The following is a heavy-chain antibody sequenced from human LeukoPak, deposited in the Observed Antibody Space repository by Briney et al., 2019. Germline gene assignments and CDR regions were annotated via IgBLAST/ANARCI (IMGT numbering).Heavy chain of an antibody. CDR3: AGIAAADNYFDY. CDR2: IWYDGSNK. CDR1: GFTFSSYG. D-gene: IGHD6-13*01. V-gene: IGHV3-33*08. J-gene: IGHJ4*02. Sequence: PGGSLRLSCAASGFTFSSYGMHWVRQAPGKGLEWVAVIWYDGSNKYYADSVKGRFTISRDNSKNTLYLQMNSLRAEDTAVYYCAGIAAADNYFDYWGQGTLVTVSS.